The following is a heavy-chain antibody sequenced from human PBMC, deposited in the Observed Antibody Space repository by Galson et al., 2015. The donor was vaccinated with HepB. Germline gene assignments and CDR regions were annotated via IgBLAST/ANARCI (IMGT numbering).Heavy chain of an antibody. D-gene: IGHD3-10*01. CDR1: GYSFTSYW. V-gene: IGHV5-10-1*01. CDR3: ARLRGARWFGEGYSGMDV. CDR2: IDPSDSYT. Sequence: QSGAEVKKPGESLRISCKGSGYSFTSYWISWVRQMPGKGLEWMGRIDPSDSYTNYSPSFQGHVTISADKSISTAYLQWSSLKASDTAMYYCARLRGARWFGEGYSGMDVWGQGTTVTVSS. J-gene: IGHJ6*02.